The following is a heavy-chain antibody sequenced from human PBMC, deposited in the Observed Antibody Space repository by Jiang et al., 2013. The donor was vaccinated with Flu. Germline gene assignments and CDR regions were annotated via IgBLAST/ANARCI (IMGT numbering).Heavy chain of an antibody. J-gene: IGHJ4*02. CDR3: AKDSSGWSGDFDY. V-gene: IGHV3-7*03. CDR1: GFTFNRFW. Sequence: QLLESGGGLVQPGGSLRLSCVVSGFTFNRFWMSWVRQAPGKGLEWVANIKEDGNEKYYADSVKGRFTISRDNSKNTLYLQMNSLRAEDTAVYYCAKDSSGWSGDFDYWGQGTLVTVSS. CDR2: IKEDGNEK. D-gene: IGHD6-19*01.